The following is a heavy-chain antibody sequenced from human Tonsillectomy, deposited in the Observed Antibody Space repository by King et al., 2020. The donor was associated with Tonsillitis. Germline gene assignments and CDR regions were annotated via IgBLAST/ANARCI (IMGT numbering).Heavy chain of an antibody. CDR3: ARAQQTAIVIPYYY. CDR2: IRRSGGTT. Sequence: VQLVESGGGLVQPGGSLRRSCAASGFTFSTYAMSWVRQDPGKGLEWVSCIRRSGGTTYYADSVKGRFTVSRDSSNNTLYLQLNSLRAEDTAVYYCARAQQTAIVIPYYYWPQRTLVTVSS. V-gene: IGHV3-23*04. CDR1: GFTFSTYA. J-gene: IGHJ4*02. D-gene: IGHD3-16*02.